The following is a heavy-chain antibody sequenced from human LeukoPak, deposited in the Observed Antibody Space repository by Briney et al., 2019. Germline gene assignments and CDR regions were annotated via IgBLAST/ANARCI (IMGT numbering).Heavy chain of an antibody. J-gene: IGHJ4*02. Sequence: PGGSLRLSCAASGFTFSSYSMNWVRQAPGKGLEWVSSISSSSSYIYYADSVKGRFTISRDNAKNSLYLQMNSLRAEDTAVYYCARDRGTGKSLFGYWGQGTLVTVSS. CDR3: ARDRGTGKSLFGY. V-gene: IGHV3-21*01. CDR2: ISSSSSYI. D-gene: IGHD1-1*01. CDR1: GFTFSSYS.